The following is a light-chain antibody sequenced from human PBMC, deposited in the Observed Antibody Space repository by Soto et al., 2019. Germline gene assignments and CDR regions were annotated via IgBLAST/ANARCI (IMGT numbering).Light chain of an antibody. CDR1: KLGDKY. Sequence: SYELTQPPSVSVSPGQTASITCSGDKLGDKYVCWYQQKPGQSPVVVIYQDTERPSGIPERISGSNSGDTATLTISGTQAMDEGDYYCQAWDSSTAVFGGGTKLTVL. J-gene: IGLJ2*01. CDR2: QDT. CDR3: QAWDSSTAV. V-gene: IGLV3-1*01.